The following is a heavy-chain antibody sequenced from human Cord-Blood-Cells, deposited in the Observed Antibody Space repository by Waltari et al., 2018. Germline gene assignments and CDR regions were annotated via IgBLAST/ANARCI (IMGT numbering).Heavy chain of an antibody. CDR1: GGSISSSSYS. CDR3: ARQGYFDWLLYYFDY. V-gene: IGHV4-39*01. D-gene: IGHD3-9*01. J-gene: IGHJ4*02. CDR2: IYYSGST. Sequence: QLQLQESGPGLGRPSETLSLTCTVPGGSISSSSYSWGWIRQPPGKGLEWIGSIYYSGSTYYNPSLKSRVTISVDTSKNQFSLKLSSVTAADTAVYYCARQGYFDWLLYYFDYWGQGTLVIVSS.